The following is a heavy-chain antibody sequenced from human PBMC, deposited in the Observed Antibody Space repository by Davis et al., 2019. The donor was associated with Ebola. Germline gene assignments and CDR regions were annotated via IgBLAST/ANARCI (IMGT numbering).Heavy chain of an antibody. Sequence: GGSLRLSCAASGFTFSSYWMNWVRQAPGKGLEWVANIKQDGSEKNYVDSVRGRFIISRDNAKNSLFLQMNSLRAEDTALYYCASGDGRGSSYDMDVWGQGTTVTVSS. CDR3: ASGDGRGSSYDMDV. J-gene: IGHJ6*02. CDR1: GFTFSSYW. D-gene: IGHD5-12*01. CDR2: IKQDGSEK. V-gene: IGHV3-7*03.